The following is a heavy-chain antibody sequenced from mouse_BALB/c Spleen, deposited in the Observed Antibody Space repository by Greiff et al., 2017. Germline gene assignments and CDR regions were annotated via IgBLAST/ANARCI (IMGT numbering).Heavy chain of an antibody. CDR3: ARLYDSGPDGY. J-gene: IGHJ4*01. CDR1: GFTFSSYA. V-gene: IGHV5-6-5*01. Sequence: EVKLVESGGGLVKPGGSLKLSCAASGFTFSSYAMSWVRQTPEKRLEWVASISSGGSTYYPDSVKGRFTISRDNARNILYLQMSSLRSEDTAMYYCARLYDSGPDGYWCQGTSVTVSS. D-gene: IGHD2-3*01. CDR2: ISSGGST.